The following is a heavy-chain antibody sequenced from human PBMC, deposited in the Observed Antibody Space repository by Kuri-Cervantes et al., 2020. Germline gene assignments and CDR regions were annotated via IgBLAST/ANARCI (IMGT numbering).Heavy chain of an antibody. CDR3: AYYYYGMDV. CDR1: GFTFSSYG. Sequence: GGSLRLSCAASGFTFSSYGIHWVRQAPGKGLEWVAVIWYDGSNKYYADSVKGRFTISRDNSKNTLYLQMNSLRAEDTAVYHCAYYYYGMDVWGQGTTVTVSS. V-gene: IGHV3-33*01. CDR2: IWYDGSNK. J-gene: IGHJ6*02.